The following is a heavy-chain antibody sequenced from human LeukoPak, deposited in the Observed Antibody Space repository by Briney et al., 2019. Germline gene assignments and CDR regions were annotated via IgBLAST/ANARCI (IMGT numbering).Heavy chain of an antibody. J-gene: IGHJ4*02. CDR3: ARVPALLWFGESSNYYFDY. V-gene: IGHV1-3*01. Sequence: ASVKVSCKASGYTFTSYAMHWVRQAPGQRLEWMGWINAGNGNTKYSQKFQGRVTMTRDTSISTAYMELSRLRSDDTAVYYCARVPALLWFGESSNYYFDYWGQGTLVTVSS. D-gene: IGHD3-10*01. CDR2: INAGNGNT. CDR1: GYTFTSYA.